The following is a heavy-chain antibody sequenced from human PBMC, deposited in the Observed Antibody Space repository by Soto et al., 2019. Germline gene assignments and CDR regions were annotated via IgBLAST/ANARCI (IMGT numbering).Heavy chain of an antibody. D-gene: IGHD2-2*01. V-gene: IGHV3-23*01. CDR2: ISGSGGST. CDR3: AKGPLSSGYCSSTSCYWNLPDY. CDR1: GFTFSSYA. Sequence: FLRLSCAASGFTFSSYAMSWVRQAPGKGLEWVSAISGSGGSTYYADSVKGRFTISRDNSKNTLYLQMNSLRAEDTAVYYCAKGPLSSGYCSSTSCYWNLPDYWGQGTLVTVS. J-gene: IGHJ4*02.